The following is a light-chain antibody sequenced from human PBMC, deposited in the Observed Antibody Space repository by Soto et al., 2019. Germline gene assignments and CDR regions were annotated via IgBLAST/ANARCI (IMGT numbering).Light chain of an antibody. J-gene: IGKJ1*01. CDR1: QSVSSSY. Sequence: EIVLTPSPGTLSLSPGERATLSCRASQSVSSSYLAWYQQKPGQAPRLLIYGASTRATGLPARFSGSGSGTEFTLTISRLEPEDFAVYYCQQYGSSPPWTFGQGTKVDIK. V-gene: IGKV3-20*01. CDR3: QQYGSSPPWT. CDR2: GAS.